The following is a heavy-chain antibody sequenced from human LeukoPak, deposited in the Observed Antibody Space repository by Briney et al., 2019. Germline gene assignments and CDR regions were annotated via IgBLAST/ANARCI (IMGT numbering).Heavy chain of an antibody. D-gene: IGHD3-10*01. Sequence: GGSLRLSCAASGFTFSTYTMNWVRQAPGKGLEWVSSISTGSSYIYYSDSAKGRFTLSRDNAKNSLYLQMNSLRAEDAAVYYCARVGSAIARVAAFDTWGQGTMVTVSS. CDR1: GFTFSTYT. CDR3: ARVGSAIARVAAFDT. V-gene: IGHV3-21*01. CDR2: ISTGSSYI. J-gene: IGHJ3*02.